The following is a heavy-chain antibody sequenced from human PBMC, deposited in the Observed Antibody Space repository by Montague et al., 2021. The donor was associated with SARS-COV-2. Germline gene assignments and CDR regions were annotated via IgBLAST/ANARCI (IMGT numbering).Heavy chain of an antibody. CDR1: GGSISSYY. V-gene: IGHV4-59*13. J-gene: IGHJ1*01. Sequence: SETLSLTCSVSGGSISSYYWSWIRQSPGKGLEWIGYIFHSSSSNYNPSLESRVDMSIDTSNSQFSLTSTSVTAADTAVYYCARSSVAVSTIPLLESWGQGALVIVSS. D-gene: IGHD3-3*01. CDR2: IFHSSSS. CDR3: ARSSVAVSTIPLLES.